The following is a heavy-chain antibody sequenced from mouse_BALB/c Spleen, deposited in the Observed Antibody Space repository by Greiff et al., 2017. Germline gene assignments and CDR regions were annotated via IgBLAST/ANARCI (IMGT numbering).Heavy chain of an antibody. J-gene: IGHJ4*01. CDR3: AREGYSNYEGRDY. V-gene: IGHV5-6-5*01. Sequence: EVKLVESGGGLVKPGGSLKLSCAASGFTFSSYAMSWVRQTPEKRLEWVASISSGGSTYYPDRVKGRFTISRDNARNILYMQMSSLRSEDTAMYYCAREGYSNYEGRDYWGQGTSVTVAS. CDR1: GFTFSSYA. CDR2: ISSGGST. D-gene: IGHD2-5*01.